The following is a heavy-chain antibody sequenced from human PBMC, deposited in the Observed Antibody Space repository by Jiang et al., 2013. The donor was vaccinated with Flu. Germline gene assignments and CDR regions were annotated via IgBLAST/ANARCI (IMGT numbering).Heavy chain of an antibody. CDR2: IYHSGST. CDR1: GYSISSGYY. V-gene: IGHV4-38-2*02. J-gene: IGHJ4*02. D-gene: IGHD3-22*01. CDR3: AREGYYDSSGYCFDY. Sequence: GPGLVKPSETLSLTCAVSGYSISSGYYWGWIRQPPGKGLEWIGSIYHSGSTYYNPSLKSRVTISVDTSKNQFSLKLSSVTAADTAVYYCAREGYYDSSGYCFDYWGQGTLVTVSS.